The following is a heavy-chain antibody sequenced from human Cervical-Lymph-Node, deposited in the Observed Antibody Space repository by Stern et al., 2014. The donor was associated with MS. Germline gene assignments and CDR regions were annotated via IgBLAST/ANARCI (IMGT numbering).Heavy chain of an antibody. J-gene: IGHJ4*02. CDR2: IDWDDDK. CDR1: GFSLSTSGMC. D-gene: IGHD1-26*01. CDR3: ARMVDPLWSYRGDLFDY. V-gene: IGHV2-70*11. Sequence: SGPALVKPTQTLTLTCTFSGFSLSTSGMCVSWIRQPPGKALEWLARIDWDDDKYYSTSLKTRLTISKDTSKNQVVLTMTNMDPVDTATYYCARMVDPLWSYRGDLFDYWGQGTLVTVSS.